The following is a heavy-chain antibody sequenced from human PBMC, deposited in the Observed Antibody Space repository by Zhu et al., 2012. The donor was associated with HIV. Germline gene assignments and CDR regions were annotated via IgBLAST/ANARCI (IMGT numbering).Heavy chain of an antibody. D-gene: IGHD4-17*01. Sequence: QVQLQESGPGLVKPSETLSLTCTVSGGSISGSSDYWGWIRQPPGKGLEWIGSTHYNGNTYYNPSLKSRVTISIDTSKNQFSLRLSSATAADTAVYYCATPLPYGQIRTTWGQGTLVHRLL. CDR3: ATPLPYGQIRTT. CDR1: GGSISGSSDY. V-gene: IGHV4-39*01. CDR2: THYNGNT. J-gene: IGHJ4*02.